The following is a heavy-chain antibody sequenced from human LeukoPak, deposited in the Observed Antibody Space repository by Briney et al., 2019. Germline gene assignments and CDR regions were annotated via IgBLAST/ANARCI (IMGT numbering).Heavy chain of an antibody. D-gene: IGHD3-9*01. J-gene: IGHJ6*03. Sequence: PSETLSLTCTVSGYSISSGYYWGWIRQPPGKGLEWIGSIYHSGSTYYNPSLKSRVTISVDTSKNQFSLKLSSVTAADTAVYYCARDRRDFDVLTGYNNYYYMDVWGKGTMVTVSS. CDR2: IYHSGST. V-gene: IGHV4-38-2*02. CDR1: GYSISSGYY. CDR3: ARDRRDFDVLTGYNNYYYMDV.